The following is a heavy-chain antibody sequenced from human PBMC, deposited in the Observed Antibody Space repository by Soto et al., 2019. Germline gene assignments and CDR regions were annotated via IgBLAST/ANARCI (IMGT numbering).Heavy chain of an antibody. CDR1: GLTFSGYV. J-gene: IGHJ3*02. D-gene: IGHD2-15*01. CDR2: ISSDGINK. CDR3: ANEWAARDI. Sequence: QVQLVESGGGVVQPGTSLRLSCVGSGLTFSGYVMHWVRQAPGQGLEWVALISSDGINKFYADSVKGRFTISRDNSKNTVFLQLDSLKTEDTATYFCANEWAARDIWGQGTMVTVSS. V-gene: IGHV3-30*18.